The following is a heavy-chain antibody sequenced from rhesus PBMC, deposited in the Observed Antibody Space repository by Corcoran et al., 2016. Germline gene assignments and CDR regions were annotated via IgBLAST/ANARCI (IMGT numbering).Heavy chain of an antibody. V-gene: IGHV4-122*02. CDR1: GGSISSGYYY. CDR3: ARGRGSSYVDY. CDR2: ITYSGST. J-gene: IGHJ4*01. Sequence: QVQLQESGPGVVKPSETLSLTCAVSGGSISSGYYYWSWIRQPPGKGLEWIGYITYSGSTSYNPSLKSRVTISRDTSKNQFSLKLSSVTAADTAVYYCARGRGSSYVDYWGQGVLVTVSS. D-gene: IGHD4-29*01.